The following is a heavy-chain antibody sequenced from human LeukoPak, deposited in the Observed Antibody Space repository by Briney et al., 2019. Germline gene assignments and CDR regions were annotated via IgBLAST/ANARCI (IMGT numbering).Heavy chain of an antibody. CDR1: GYTFTGYY. CDR3: ARTTEGYCRGRSCYSYYYYMDV. D-gene: IGHD2-15*01. V-gene: IGHV1-2*02. CDR2: INPDSGGT. J-gene: IGHJ6*03. Sequence: ASVKVSCKASGYTFTGYYLRWVRLAPGQGLEWMGWINPDSGGTTSAQKFQGRVTMTRDSSVSTAYMELHSLRFDDTAVYYCARTTEGYCRGRSCYSYYYYMDVWGKGTTVTVSS.